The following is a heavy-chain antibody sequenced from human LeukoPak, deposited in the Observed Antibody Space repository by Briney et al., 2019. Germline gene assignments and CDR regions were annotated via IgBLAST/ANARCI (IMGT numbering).Heavy chain of an antibody. CDR1: GFTFSSYVM. D-gene: IGHD4-23*01. V-gene: IGHV4-39*01. CDR2: IYYTGST. Sequence: LRRSCAASGFTFSSYVMHWLRHPPGKGLEWSGSIYYTGSTYYNPSLKRRVTISVDTSKNQFSLKLSSVTAADTAVYYCARLHYGGSYGYYYYYMDVWGKGTTVTISS. CDR3: ARLHYGGSYGYYYYYMDV. J-gene: IGHJ6*03.